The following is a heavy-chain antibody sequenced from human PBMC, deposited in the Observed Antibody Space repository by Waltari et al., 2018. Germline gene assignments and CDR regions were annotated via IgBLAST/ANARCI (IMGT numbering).Heavy chain of an antibody. J-gene: IGHJ4*02. CDR2: IYRGGET. V-gene: IGHV3-53*01. CDR1: GVIVSNNY. Sequence: EVHLVESGGGLVHPGDSVRLSCAASGVIVSNNYMSWVRQPPGKGLEWVSVIYRGGETYYADSVKGRFTISRDNSKNTLDRQMNNVRAEDTAVYYCTSDHGLSWPLDWGQGTMVTVSS. D-gene: IGHD6-13*01. CDR3: TSDHGLSWPLD.